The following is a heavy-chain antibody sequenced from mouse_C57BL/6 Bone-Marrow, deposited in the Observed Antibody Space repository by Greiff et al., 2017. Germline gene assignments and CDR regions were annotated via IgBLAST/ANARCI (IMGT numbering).Heavy chain of an antibody. Sequence: VQLQQSGAELVRPGSSVKLSCKASGYTFTSYWMHWVKQRPIQGLEWIGNIDPSDSETHYNQKFKDKATLTVDKSSSTAYMQLSSLTSEDSAVYYCARSGGYSDWYFDVWGTGTTVTVSS. D-gene: IGHD2-3*01. CDR2: IDPSDSET. V-gene: IGHV1-52*01. J-gene: IGHJ1*03. CDR1: GYTFTSYW. CDR3: ARSGGYSDWYFDV.